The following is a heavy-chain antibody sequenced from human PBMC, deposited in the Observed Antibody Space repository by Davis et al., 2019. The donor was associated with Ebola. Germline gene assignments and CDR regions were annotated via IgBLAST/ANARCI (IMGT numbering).Heavy chain of an antibody. CDR1: GFTFSSYW. J-gene: IGHJ4*02. V-gene: IGHV3-7*01. CDR2: IKQDGSEK. Sequence: GESLKISCAASGFTFSSYWMSWVRQAPGKGLEWVANIKQDGSEKYYVDSVKGRFTTSRDNSKNTLYLQMNSLRFEDTAVYYCVRDRNAGNYFDQWGQGTLVTVSS. CDR3: VRDRNAGNYFDQ.